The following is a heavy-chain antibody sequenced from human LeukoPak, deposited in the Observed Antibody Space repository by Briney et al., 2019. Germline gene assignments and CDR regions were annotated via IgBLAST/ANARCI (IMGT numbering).Heavy chain of an antibody. D-gene: IGHD3-9*01. Sequence: GASLRLSCSASGFTFSGHAMSWVRQAPGKGLEWVSTISSAGGVTYHADSVKGRFAIFRDNSKNTLYLQMATLRVEDTAIYYCATDYTTGYFPFWGPGTLVTVSS. CDR1: GFTFSGHA. CDR2: ISSAGGVT. CDR3: ATDYTTGYFPF. J-gene: IGHJ4*02. V-gene: IGHV3-23*01.